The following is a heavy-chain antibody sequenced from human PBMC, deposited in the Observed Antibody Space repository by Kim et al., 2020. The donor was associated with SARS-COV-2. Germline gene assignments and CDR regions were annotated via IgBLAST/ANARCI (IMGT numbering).Heavy chain of an antibody. D-gene: IGHD5-12*01. Sequence: GGSLSLSCAASGFTFSSYSMNWVRQAPGKGLEWVSSISSSSSYIYYSDSVKGRFTISRDNAKNSLYLQMNSLRAEDTAVYYCARDWDSRAWLQLISFDYLGQGTLVTVSS. CDR3: ARDWDSRAWLQLISFDY. J-gene: IGHJ4*02. V-gene: IGHV3-21*01. CDR1: GFTFSSYS. CDR2: ISSSSSYI.